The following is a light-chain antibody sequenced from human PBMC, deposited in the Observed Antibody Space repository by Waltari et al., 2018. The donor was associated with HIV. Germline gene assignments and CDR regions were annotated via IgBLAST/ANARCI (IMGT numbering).Light chain of an antibody. CDR3: QQSYSTPT. CDR1: QSLSSY. V-gene: IGKV1-39*01. CDR2: AAS. J-gene: IGKJ5*01. Sequence: DIQMTQSPSYLSASVGDRVTITSRASQSLSSYLNWYQQKPGKAPKLLIYAASSLQSGVPSRFSGSGSGTDFTLTISSLQPEDFATYYCQQSYSTPTFGQGTRLEIK.